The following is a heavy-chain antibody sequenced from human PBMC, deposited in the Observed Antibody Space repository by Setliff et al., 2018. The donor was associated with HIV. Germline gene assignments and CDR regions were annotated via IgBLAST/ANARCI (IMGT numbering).Heavy chain of an antibody. D-gene: IGHD4-17*01. CDR1: GFTFSSYA. CDR2: ISSNGGST. CDR3: VKARVDGDYYYYYYMDV. Sequence: GGSLRLSCSASGFTFSSYAMHWVRQAPGKGLEYVSAISSNGGSTYYADSVKGRFTISRGNSKNTLYLQMSSLRAEDTAVYYCVKARVDGDYYYYYYMDVWGKGTTVTVSS. V-gene: IGHV3-64D*09. J-gene: IGHJ6*03.